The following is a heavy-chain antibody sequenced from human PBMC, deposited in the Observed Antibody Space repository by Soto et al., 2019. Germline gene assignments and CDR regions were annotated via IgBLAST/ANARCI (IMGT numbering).Heavy chain of an antibody. CDR2: INHSGST. V-gene: IGHV4-34*01. CDR3: ARGDTIGYCSGGSCSRPYYFDY. J-gene: IGHJ4*02. Sequence: SETLSLTCAVYGLSFSGYYWSWIRQPPGKGLEWIGEINHSGSTNYNPSLKSRVTISVDTSKNQFSLKLSSVTAADTAVYYCARGDTIGYCSGGSCSRPYYFDYWGQGTLVTVSS. D-gene: IGHD2-15*01. CDR1: GLSFSGYY.